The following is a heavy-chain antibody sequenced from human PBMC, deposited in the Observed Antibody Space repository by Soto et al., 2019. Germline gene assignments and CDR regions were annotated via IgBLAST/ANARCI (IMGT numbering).Heavy chain of an antibody. CDR3: ARLRIATNNYKWFDP. J-gene: IGHJ5*02. CDR1: GAALNSGNYY. CDR2: IYVTGAV. D-gene: IGHD2-21*01. Sequence: SETLSLTCSVSGAALNSGNYYWSWIRQFPGKGLEWIGHIYVTGAVDYNPSLRDRITISQDTSERQFSLNLRLVTAADTAVYYCARLRIATNNYKWFDPWGQGTLVTVSS. V-gene: IGHV4-31*03.